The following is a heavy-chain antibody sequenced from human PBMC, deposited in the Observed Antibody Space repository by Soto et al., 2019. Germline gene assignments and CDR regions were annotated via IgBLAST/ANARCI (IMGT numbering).Heavy chain of an antibody. CDR2: IIPIFGTA. D-gene: IGHD6-13*01. CDR3: ARGTEQQLVSGWFDP. CDR1: GGTFSSYA. V-gene: IGHV1-69*01. J-gene: IGHJ5*02. Sequence: KVSFKASGGTFSSYAISWVRQAPGQGLEWMGGIIPIFGTANYAQKFQGRVTITADESTSTAYMELSSLRSEDTAVYYCARGTEQQLVSGWFDPWGQGTLVTVSS.